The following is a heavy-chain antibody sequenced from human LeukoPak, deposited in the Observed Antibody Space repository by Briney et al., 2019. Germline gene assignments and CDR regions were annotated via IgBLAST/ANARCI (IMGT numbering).Heavy chain of an antibody. CDR1: GGSISSGGYY. CDR3: ARDSRDCSSTSCYARYFDY. D-gene: IGHD2-2*01. J-gene: IGHJ4*02. V-gene: IGHV4-31*03. Sequence: SQTLSLTCTVSGGSISSGGYYWSWVRQHPGKGLEWIVYIYYSGSTNYNPSLKSRVTMSVDTSKNQFSLKLSSVTAADTAVYYCARDSRDCSSTSCYARYFDYWGQGTLVTVSS. CDR2: IYYSGST.